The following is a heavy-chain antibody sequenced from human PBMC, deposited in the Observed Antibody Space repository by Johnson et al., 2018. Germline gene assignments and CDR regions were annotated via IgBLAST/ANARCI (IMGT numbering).Heavy chain of an antibody. CDR2: ISWNSGSI. CDR1: GFTFDDYA. D-gene: IGHD3-16*01. Sequence: VQLVQSGGGLVQPGRSLRLSCAASGFTFDDYAMHWVRQAPGKGLEWVSGISWNSGSIGYADSVKGRFTISRDNAKNSLYLQMNSLGAEDTALYYCAKSGERFGGRDYMDVWGKGTTVTVSS. J-gene: IGHJ6*03. V-gene: IGHV3-9*01. CDR3: AKSGERFGGRDYMDV.